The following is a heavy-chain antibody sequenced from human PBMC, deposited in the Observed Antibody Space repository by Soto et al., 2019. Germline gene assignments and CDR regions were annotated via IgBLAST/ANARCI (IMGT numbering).Heavy chain of an antibody. D-gene: IGHD2-2*01. CDR2: ISAYNGNT. CDR3: ARDPGVVPAAIMLGYYGMDV. CDR1: GYTFTSYG. Sequence: ASVKVSCKASGYTFTSYGISWVRQAPGQGLEWMGWISAYNGNTNYAQKLQGRVTMTTDTSTSTAYMELRSLRSDDTAVYYCARDPGVVPAAIMLGYYGMDVWGQGTTVTVSS. J-gene: IGHJ6*02. V-gene: IGHV1-18*01.